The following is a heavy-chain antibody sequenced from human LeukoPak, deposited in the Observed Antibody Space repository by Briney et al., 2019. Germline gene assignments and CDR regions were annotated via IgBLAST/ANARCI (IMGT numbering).Heavy chain of an antibody. Sequence: SETLSLTCTVSGGSISDYYWSWIRQPPGKGLEWIGYIYYSGSTYYNPSLKSRVTISVDTSKNQFSLKLSSVTAADTAVYYCAREVSRWPYYFDYWGQGTLVTVSS. CDR2: IYYSGST. J-gene: IGHJ4*02. D-gene: IGHD4-23*01. CDR1: GGSISDYY. V-gene: IGHV4-30-4*01. CDR3: AREVSRWPYYFDY.